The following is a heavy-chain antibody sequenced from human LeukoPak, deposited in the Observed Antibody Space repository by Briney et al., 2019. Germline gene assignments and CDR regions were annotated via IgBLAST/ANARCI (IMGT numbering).Heavy chain of an antibody. CDR1: GFTFSSYG. V-gene: IGHV3-33*01. CDR3: ARDRYTLGV. CDR2: IWYDGSNK. Sequence: GGSLRLSCAASGFTFSSYGMHWVRQAPGKGLEWVAVIWYDGSNKYYADSVKGRFTISRDNAKNSLYLQMNSLRAEDTAVYYCARDRYTLGVWGKGTTVTVSS. D-gene: IGHD5-24*01. J-gene: IGHJ6*04.